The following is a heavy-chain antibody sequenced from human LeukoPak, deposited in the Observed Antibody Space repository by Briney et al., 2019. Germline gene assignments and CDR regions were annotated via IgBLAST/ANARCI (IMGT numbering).Heavy chain of an antibody. J-gene: IGHJ6*02. Sequence: GGSLRLSCSASGFTFSSYSMNWVRQAPGKGLEWVSYISSSSSTIYYADSVKGRFTISRDNAKNSLYLQMNSLRAEDTAVYYCARDILGDYVGLNGMDVWGQGTTVTVSS. V-gene: IGHV3-48*04. D-gene: IGHD4-23*01. CDR3: ARDILGDYVGLNGMDV. CDR1: GFTFSSYS. CDR2: ISSSSSTI.